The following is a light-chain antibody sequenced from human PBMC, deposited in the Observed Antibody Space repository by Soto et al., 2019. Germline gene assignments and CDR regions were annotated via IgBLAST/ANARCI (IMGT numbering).Light chain of an antibody. Sequence: DIKMTQSPSTLSATLGDRVTITCRASQSISSWLAWYQQKPGKAPKLLIYDASTLETGVPSRFSGSGSGTEFTLTISSMQPDDFATYYCQQYNSYSPAWTFGLGTKVDIK. V-gene: IGKV1-5*01. CDR1: QSISSW. CDR3: QQYNSYSPAWT. J-gene: IGKJ1*01. CDR2: DAS.